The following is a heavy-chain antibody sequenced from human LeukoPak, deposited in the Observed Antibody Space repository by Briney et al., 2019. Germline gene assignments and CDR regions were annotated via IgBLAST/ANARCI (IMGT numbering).Heavy chain of an antibody. Sequence: PGGSLRLSCAASGFTFSSYNMNWVRQAPGKGLEWVSSISTIISYIYYADSVKGRFTISRDNAKNSLYLQMNSLRAEDTAVYYCAVYYYGSGSYADWGQGTLVTVSS. V-gene: IGHV3-21*01. D-gene: IGHD3-10*01. CDR3: AVYYYGSGSYAD. CDR1: GFTFSSYN. CDR2: ISTIISYI. J-gene: IGHJ4*02.